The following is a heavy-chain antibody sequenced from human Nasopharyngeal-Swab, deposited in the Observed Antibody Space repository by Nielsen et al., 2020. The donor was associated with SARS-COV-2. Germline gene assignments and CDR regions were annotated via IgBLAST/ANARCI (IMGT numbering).Heavy chain of an antibody. CDR2: IYYSGST. CDR1: GGSISSSSYY. CDR3: VGSSWYGDYYYYYGMDV. V-gene: IGHV4-39*07. Sequence: ENLSLPCPVSGGSISSSSYYWGWIRQPPGKGLEWIGSIYYSGSTYYNPSLKSRVTISVDTSKNQFSLKLSSVTAADTAVYYCVGSSWYGDYYYYYGMDVWGQGTTVTVSS. D-gene: IGHD6-13*01. J-gene: IGHJ6*02.